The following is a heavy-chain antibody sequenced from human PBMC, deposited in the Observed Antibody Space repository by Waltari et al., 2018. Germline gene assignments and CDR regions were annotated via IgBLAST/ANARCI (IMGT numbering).Heavy chain of an antibody. D-gene: IGHD3-16*02. CDR2: IYWNDDK. CDR1: GFSLSTSTLG. J-gene: IGHJ4*02. CDR3: ARILYYDHLWGSYRYDY. V-gene: IGHV2-5*01. Sequence: QITLRESGPTLVKPTQTLTLTCTFSGFSLSTSTLGVAWIRQPPGKALEWLALIYWNDDKLYTPSLKSRLTITKDTSKNQVVLTMTNMDPVDTATYYCARILYYDHLWGSYRYDYWGQGTLVTVSS.